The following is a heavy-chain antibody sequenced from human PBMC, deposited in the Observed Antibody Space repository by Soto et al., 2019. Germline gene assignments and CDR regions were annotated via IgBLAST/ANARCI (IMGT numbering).Heavy chain of an antibody. J-gene: IGHJ6*02. CDR3: TKDTYTSRYSYFGMDV. D-gene: IGHD2-15*01. Sequence: PGGSLRLSCTVSGFPFNNYGINWVRQAPGKGLEWGGVIRIKAYGETADYAASVKGRFTIYRDDSKSTAYLQMSSLQTEDTGVYYCTKDTYTSRYSYFGMDVWGHGTTVTVSS. V-gene: IGHV3-49*04. CDR2: IRIKAYGETA. CDR1: GFPFNNYG.